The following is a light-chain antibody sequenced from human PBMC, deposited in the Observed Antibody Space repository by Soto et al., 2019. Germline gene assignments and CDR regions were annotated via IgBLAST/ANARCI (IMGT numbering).Light chain of an antibody. Sequence: EIVMTQSPATLSVSPGERATLSCRASQSVSSYLAWYQQKPGQAPRLLIYGASTRATGIPARFSGSGSGPEFTRTISNLQSEDFAVYYCQQYNNWPATFGQGTKVEIK. J-gene: IGKJ1*01. CDR3: QQYNNWPAT. V-gene: IGKV3-15*01. CDR2: GAS. CDR1: QSVSSY.